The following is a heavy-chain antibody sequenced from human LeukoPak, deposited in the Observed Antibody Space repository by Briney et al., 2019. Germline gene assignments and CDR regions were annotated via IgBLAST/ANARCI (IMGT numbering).Heavy chain of an antibody. Sequence: SQTLSLTCAVSGGSISSGGYYWSWIRQHPGKGLEWIGYIYYSGSTYYNPSLKSQVTISVDTSKNQFSLKLSSVTAADTAVYYCARGPYGDYVIDYYYGMDVWGQGTTVTVSS. V-gene: IGHV4-31*11. CDR3: ARGPYGDYVIDYYYGMDV. CDR2: IYYSGST. J-gene: IGHJ6*02. D-gene: IGHD4-17*01. CDR1: GGSISSGGYY.